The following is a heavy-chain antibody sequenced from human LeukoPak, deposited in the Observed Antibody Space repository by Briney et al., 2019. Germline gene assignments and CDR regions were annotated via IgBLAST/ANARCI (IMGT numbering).Heavy chain of an antibody. D-gene: IGHD3-10*01. CDR1: DTSINTYY. CDR2: IYTTGTT. V-gene: IGHV4-4*08. Sequence: SETLSLTCTVSDTSINTYYWSWIRQPAGKGLEWIGHIYTTGTTYYNPSLKSRVTISVDTSKNQFSLKLSSVTAADTAVYYCARHVGTDPYYFDYWGQGTLVTVSS. CDR3: ARHVGTDPYYFDY. J-gene: IGHJ4*02.